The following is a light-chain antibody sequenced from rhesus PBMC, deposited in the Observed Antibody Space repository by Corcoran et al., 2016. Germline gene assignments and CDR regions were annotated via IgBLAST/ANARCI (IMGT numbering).Light chain of an antibody. CDR3: QHGYGTPFT. V-gene: IGKV1-74*01. CDR1: ENVNNY. CDR2: KAS. J-gene: IGKJ3*01. Sequence: DIQMTQSPSSLSASVGDRVTITCRASENVNNYLNWYQQKPGKAPKLLIYKASTFQRGVPSRVSGSGSGTNYTFTIISLQPEDVATYYCQHGYGTPFTFGPGTKLDIK.